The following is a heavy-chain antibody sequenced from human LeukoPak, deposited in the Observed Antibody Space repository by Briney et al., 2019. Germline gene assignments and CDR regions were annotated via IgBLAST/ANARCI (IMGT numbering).Heavy chain of an antibody. CDR3: ARDLWLSSGPEVIVY. D-gene: IGHD3-22*01. V-gene: IGHV1-46*01. CDR2: INPSGGST. Sequence: ASVKVSCKASGYTFTSYYMHWVRQAPGQGLEWMGIINPSGGSTSYAQKFQGRVTMTRDTSTSTVYMELSSLRFEDTAVYYCARDLWLSSGPEVIVYWGQGTLVTVSS. CDR1: GYTFTSYY. J-gene: IGHJ4*02.